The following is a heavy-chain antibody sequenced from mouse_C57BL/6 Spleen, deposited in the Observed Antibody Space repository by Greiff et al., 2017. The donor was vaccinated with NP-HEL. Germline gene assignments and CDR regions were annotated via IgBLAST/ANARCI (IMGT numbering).Heavy chain of an antibody. CDR1: GYTFTNYW. CDR3: ARRDCYDYDGRFAY. Sequence: VQLQQSGAELVRPGTSVKMSCKASGYTFTNYWIGWAKQRPGHGLEWIGDIYPGGGYTNYNEKFKGKATLTADNSSSTAYMQFSSLTSEDSAIYYCARRDCYDYDGRFAYWGQGTLVTVSA. D-gene: IGHD2-4*01. J-gene: IGHJ3*01. CDR2: IYPGGGYT. V-gene: IGHV1-63*01.